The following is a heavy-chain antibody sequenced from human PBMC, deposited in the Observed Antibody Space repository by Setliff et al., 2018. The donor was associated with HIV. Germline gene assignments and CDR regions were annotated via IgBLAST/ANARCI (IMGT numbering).Heavy chain of an antibody. CDR1: GYTFTSYD. J-gene: IGHJ6*02. CDR3: ARVGHSSSYHYYGMDV. D-gene: IGHD6-13*01. CDR2: MNPNSGNT. V-gene: IGHV1-8*02. Sequence: GASVKVSCKASGYTFTSYDINWVRQATGQGLEWMGWMNPNSGNTGYAQKFQGRVTMTRNTSISTAYMELSSLRSEDTAVYYCARVGHSSSYHYYGMDVWGQGTTVTVSS.